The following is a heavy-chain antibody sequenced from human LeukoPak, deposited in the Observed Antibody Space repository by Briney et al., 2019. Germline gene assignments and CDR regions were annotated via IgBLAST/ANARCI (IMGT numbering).Heavy chain of an antibody. D-gene: IGHD2/OR15-2a*01. Sequence: SETLSLTCTVSGGSVSSGSYYWSWIRQPPGKGLEWIGYIYYSGSTTYNPSLKSRATISIDTSKSQFSLKLTSVTAADTAVYYCSASYFKSWFEPWGQGTLVTVSS. CDR3: SASYFKSWFEP. CDR2: IYYSGST. V-gene: IGHV4-61*01. CDR1: GGSVSSGSYY. J-gene: IGHJ5*02.